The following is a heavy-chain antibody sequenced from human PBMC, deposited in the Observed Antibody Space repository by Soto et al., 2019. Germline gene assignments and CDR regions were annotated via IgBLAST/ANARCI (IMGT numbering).Heavy chain of an antibody. CDR3: ARSIVVVTALDY. D-gene: IGHD2-21*02. CDR2: INAGNGNT. Sequence: QVQLVQSGAEEKKPGASVKVSCKASGYTFTSYAMHWVRQAPGQRLEWMGWINAGNGNTKYSQKFKGXVXXXRXPAASTAYMELSSLRSEDTAVYYCARSIVVVTALDYWGQGTLVTVSS. V-gene: IGHV1-3*05. CDR1: GYTFTSYA. J-gene: IGHJ4*02.